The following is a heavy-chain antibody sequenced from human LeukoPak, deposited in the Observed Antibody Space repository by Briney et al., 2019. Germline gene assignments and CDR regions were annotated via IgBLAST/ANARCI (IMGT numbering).Heavy chain of an antibody. CDR1: GFTFSGYW. J-gene: IGHJ4*02. D-gene: IGHD2-15*01. Sequence: PGGSLTLSCVAPGFTFSGYWMDWCRRAPGKGLVWVSRNNPDGSVTDYAASFKGRITISRDNAKNTVYLEMNSLRAEDTAMYYCARGGVANQNSFGYGGQGTLVTVSS. V-gene: IGHV3-74*01. CDR3: ARGGVANQNSFGY. CDR2: NNPDGSVT.